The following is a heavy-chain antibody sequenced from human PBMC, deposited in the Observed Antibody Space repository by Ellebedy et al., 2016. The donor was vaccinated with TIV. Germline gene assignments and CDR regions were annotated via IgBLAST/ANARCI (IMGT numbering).Heavy chain of an antibody. Sequence: SETLSLXXAVYGGSFSGYYWSWIRQPPGKGLEWIGEINHSGSTNYNPSLKSRVTISVDTSKNQFSLKLSSVTAADTAVYYCARGRRLWFGEYSGWFDPWGQGTLVTVSS. D-gene: IGHD3-10*01. J-gene: IGHJ5*02. CDR1: GGSFSGYY. V-gene: IGHV4-34*01. CDR2: INHSGST. CDR3: ARGRRLWFGEYSGWFDP.